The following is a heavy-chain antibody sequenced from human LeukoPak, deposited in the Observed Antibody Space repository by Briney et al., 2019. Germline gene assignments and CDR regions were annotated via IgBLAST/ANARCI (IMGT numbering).Heavy chain of an antibody. CDR1: GFIFSRHG. CDR3: ARDAGGYDYYFDY. CDR2: IHVDANEI. J-gene: IGHJ4*02. V-gene: IGHV3-30*02. Sequence: GGSLRLSCAASGFIFSRHGMHWVRQAPGKGLEWVSFIHVDANEIYYADSVKGRFTISRDSSKNTLHLQMNSLRPDDTAVYYCARDAGGYDYYFDYWGQGTLVTVSS. D-gene: IGHD5-12*01.